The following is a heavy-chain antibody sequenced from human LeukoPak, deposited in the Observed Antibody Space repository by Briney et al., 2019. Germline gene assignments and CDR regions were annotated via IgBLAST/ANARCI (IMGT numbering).Heavy chain of an antibody. V-gene: IGHV3-23*01. CDR3: AKEGTYCSSTSCYAYVEY. Sequence: GGSLRLSCAASGFTFSSYAMSWVRQAPGKGLEWVSAISGSGGSTYYADSVKGRFTISRGNSKNTLFLQMNSLRAEDTAVYYCAKEGTYCSSTSCYAYVEYWGQGTLVTVSS. CDR2: ISGSGGST. J-gene: IGHJ4*02. D-gene: IGHD2-2*01. CDR1: GFTFSSYA.